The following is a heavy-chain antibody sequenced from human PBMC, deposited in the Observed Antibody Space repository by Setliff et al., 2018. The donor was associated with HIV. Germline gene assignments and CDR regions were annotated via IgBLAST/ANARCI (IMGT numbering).Heavy chain of an antibody. CDR3: ARDHHSGRGSNFPWYSDL. CDR1: GGSFSGHY. J-gene: IGHJ2*01. D-gene: IGHD1-26*01. Sequence: ASETLSLTCAVYGGSFSGHYWSWIRQPPGKGLEWIGEVNHSGSTNYNPSLKGRVTMTTDTSTSIAYMELKSLRSEDTAVYYCARDHHSGRGSNFPWYSDLWGRGTLVTVSS. V-gene: IGHV4-34*10. CDR2: VNHSGST.